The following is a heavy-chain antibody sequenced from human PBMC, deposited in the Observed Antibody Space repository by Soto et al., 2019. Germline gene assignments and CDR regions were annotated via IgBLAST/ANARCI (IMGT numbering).Heavy chain of an antibody. D-gene: IGHD3-22*01. CDR3: ARTYYYDSTGYYRTSDY. CDR1: GFTFGSYA. V-gene: IGHV3-23*01. Sequence: PGGSLRLSCAASGFTFGSYAMSWVRLAPGKGLEWVSVAGPSGSSTFYADSVRGRFTISRDNVENTLYLQMNSLRVADTALYFCARTYYYDSTGYYRTSDYWGQGTLVTVSS. J-gene: IGHJ4*02. CDR2: AGPSGSST.